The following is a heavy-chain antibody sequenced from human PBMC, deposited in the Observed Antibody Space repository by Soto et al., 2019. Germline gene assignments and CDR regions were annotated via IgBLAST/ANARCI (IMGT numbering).Heavy chain of an antibody. J-gene: IGHJ1*01. CDR1: GGSFSGYY. V-gene: IGHV4-34*01. D-gene: IGHD1-26*01. CDR3: ASPRMVGAKWGPPAEYFQH. Sequence: SETLSLTCAVYGGSFSGYYWSWIRQPPGKGLEWIGEINHSGSTNYNPSLKSRVTISVDTSKNQFSLKLSSVTAADTAVYYCASPRMVGAKWGPPAEYFQHWGQGTLVTVSS. CDR2: INHSGST.